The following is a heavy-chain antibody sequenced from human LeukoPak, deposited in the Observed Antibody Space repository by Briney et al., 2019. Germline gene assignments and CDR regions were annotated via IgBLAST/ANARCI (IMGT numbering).Heavy chain of an antibody. CDR1: GGSISSYY. D-gene: IGHD2-2*01. V-gene: IGHV4-34*01. J-gene: IGHJ5*02. CDR2: INHSGST. Sequence: SETLPLTCTVSGGSISSYYWSWIRQPPGKGLEWIGEINHSGSTNYNPSLKSRVTISVDTSKNQFSLKLSSVTAADTAVYYCARSTRGRFDPWGQATLVTVSS. CDR3: ARSTRGRFDP.